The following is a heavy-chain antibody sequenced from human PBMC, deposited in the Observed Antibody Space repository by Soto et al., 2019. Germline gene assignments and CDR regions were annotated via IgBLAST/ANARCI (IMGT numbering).Heavy chain of an antibody. CDR2: IIPIFGTA. D-gene: IGHD3-22*01. Sequence: SVKVSCEGSGGRFSSYAIRWVRQAPGQGLEWMGGIIPIFGTANYAQSFQGRVTISPDESTSTAYMELSSLRSEDTAVYYCARPGYYYDSSGYQAHHNWFDPWGQGTRGSV. V-gene: IGHV1-69*13. CDR1: GGRFSSYA. CDR3: ARPGYYYDSSGYQAHHNWFDP. J-gene: IGHJ5*02.